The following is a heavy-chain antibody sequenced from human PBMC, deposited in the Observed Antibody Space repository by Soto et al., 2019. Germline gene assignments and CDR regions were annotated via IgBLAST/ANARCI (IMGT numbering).Heavy chain of an antibody. CDR1: GFTFSSYS. J-gene: IGHJ4*02. CDR3: ARDFGAAGTFDY. CDR2: ISSSSSYI. D-gene: IGHD6-13*01. Sequence: VQLVESGGGLVKPGGSLRLSCAASGFTFSSYSMNWVRQAPGKGLEWVSSISSSSSYIYYADSVKGRFTISRDNAKNSLYLQMNSLRAEDTAVYYCARDFGAAGTFDYWGQGTLVTVSS. V-gene: IGHV3-21*01.